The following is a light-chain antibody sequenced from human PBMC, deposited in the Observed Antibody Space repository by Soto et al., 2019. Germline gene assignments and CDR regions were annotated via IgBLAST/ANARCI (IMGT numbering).Light chain of an antibody. CDR1: QTVSSNY. Sequence: EIILTQSPDTLSLSPGERATLSCRASQTVSSNYLAWCQQRPGQAPRLLIYGASTRAAGIQGRFSGSGSGTDFTLTIRSLEPEDFAVYYCKQRSNWPLTFGGGTKVDNK. V-gene: IGKV3D-20*02. CDR3: KQRSNWPLT. CDR2: GAS. J-gene: IGKJ4*01.